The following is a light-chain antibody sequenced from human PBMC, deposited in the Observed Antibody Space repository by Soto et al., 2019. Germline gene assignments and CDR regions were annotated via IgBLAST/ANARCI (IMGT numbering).Light chain of an antibody. Sequence: EIVLTQSPGTLSLSPGERATLSCRASQSVSSSFLAWYQQKPGQAPRLIIYGASSRSTGIPDRFSGSGSGTDFTLTISRLEPEDVAVYYCQQYSSSPLTFGGGTKVEIK. CDR3: QQYSSSPLT. CDR2: GAS. J-gene: IGKJ4*01. CDR1: QSVSSSF. V-gene: IGKV3-20*01.